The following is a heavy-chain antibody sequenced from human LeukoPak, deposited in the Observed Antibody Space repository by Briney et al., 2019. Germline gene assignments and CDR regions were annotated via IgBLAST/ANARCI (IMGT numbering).Heavy chain of an antibody. V-gene: IGHV3-43*02. Sequence: GGSLRLSCAASGFTFRTFWMHWVRQAPGKGLEWVSLISGDGGSTYYADSVKGRFTISRDNSKNSLYLQMNSLRTEDTALYYCARDSGYYYYMDVWGKGTTVTVSS. CDR2: ISGDGGST. CDR3: ARDSGYYYYMDV. J-gene: IGHJ6*03. CDR1: GFTFRTFW. D-gene: IGHD1-26*01.